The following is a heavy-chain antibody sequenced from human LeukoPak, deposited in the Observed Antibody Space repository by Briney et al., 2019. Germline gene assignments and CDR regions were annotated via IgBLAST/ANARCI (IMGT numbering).Heavy chain of an antibody. J-gene: IGHJ4*02. V-gene: IGHV3-48*02. CDR3: ASGTGGFDY. Sequence: PGGSLRLSCAASGFTFSGYSMNWVRQAPGKGLEWVSYISSSTTTISYADSVKGRFTISRDNAKNSLYLQMNSLRDEDTAVYYCASGTGGFDYWGQGTLVTVSS. CDR1: GFTFSGYS. CDR2: ISSSTTTI. D-gene: IGHD7-27*01.